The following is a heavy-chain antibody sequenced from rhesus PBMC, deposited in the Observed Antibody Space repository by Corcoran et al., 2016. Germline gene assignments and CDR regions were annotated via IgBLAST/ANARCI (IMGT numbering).Heavy chain of an antibody. Sequence: QVQLQESGPGVVKPSETLSLTCAVSGGSISDRYRWSWIRQPPGKGLEWIGYIYGSSTSTNYNPSLKSRVTISKDTSKNQFSLKLSSVTAADTAVYYCARDGERVPYWYFDLWGPGTPITISS. CDR1: GGSISDRYR. CDR2: IYGSSTST. J-gene: IGHJ2*01. V-gene: IGHV4S10*01. CDR3: ARDGERVPYWYFDL. D-gene: IGHD1-44*02.